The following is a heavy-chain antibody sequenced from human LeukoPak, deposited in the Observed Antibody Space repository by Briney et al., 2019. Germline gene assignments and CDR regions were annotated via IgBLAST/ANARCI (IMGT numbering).Heavy chain of an antibody. CDR1: GFTVSNNY. D-gene: IGHD1-1*01. CDR3: AKDQRTTGTTNWFDP. J-gene: IGHJ5*02. CDR2: IYSGGST. V-gene: IGHV3-66*02. Sequence: PGGSLRLSCAASGFTVSNNYMRWVRQAPGKGLEWVSLIYSGGSTYYADSVKGRFTISRDNSKNTLYLQMNSLRAEDTAVYYCAKDQRTTGTTNWFDPWGQGTLVTVSS.